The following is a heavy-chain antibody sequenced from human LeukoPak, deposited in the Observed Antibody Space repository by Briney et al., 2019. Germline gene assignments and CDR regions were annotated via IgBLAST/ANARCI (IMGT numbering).Heavy chain of an antibody. CDR3: AGGTRDYYYYYMDV. V-gene: IGHV1-69*13. J-gene: IGHJ6*03. CDR2: IIPIFGTA. D-gene: IGHD1-26*01. CDR1: GGTFSSYA. Sequence: SVKVSCKASGGTFSSYAISWVRQAPGQGLEWMGGIIPIFGTANYAQKFQGRVTITADESTSTAYMELSSLRSEDTAVYYCAGGTRDYYYYYMDVWGKGTTVTISS.